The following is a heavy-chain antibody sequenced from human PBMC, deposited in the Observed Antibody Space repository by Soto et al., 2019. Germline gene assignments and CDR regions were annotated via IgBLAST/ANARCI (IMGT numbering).Heavy chain of an antibody. J-gene: IGHJ4*02. CDR3: ARGRRDGYRFDY. Sequence: QVQLVQSGAEVKKPGSSVKVSCKASGGTFSSYAISWVRQAPGQGLEWMGGIIPIFGTANYAQKVQGRVTITADEYTSTAYMELSSLRSEDKAVYYCARGRRDGYRFDYCGQGTLVTVSS. D-gene: IGHD5-12*01. V-gene: IGHV1-69*01. CDR2: IIPIFGTA. CDR1: GGTFSSYA.